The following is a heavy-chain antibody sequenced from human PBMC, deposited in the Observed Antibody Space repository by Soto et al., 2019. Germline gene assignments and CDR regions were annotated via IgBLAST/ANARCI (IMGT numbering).Heavy chain of an antibody. J-gene: IGHJ4*02. CDR1: GFSLSTSGMC. CDR3: ARMEKPYYYDSSGYFVY. V-gene: IGHV2-70*11. CDR2: IDWDDDK. Sequence: SGPTLVNPTQTLTLTCTFSGFSLSTSGMCVSWIRQPPGKALEWLARIDWDDDKYYSTSLKTRLTISKDTSKNQVVLTMTNMDPVDTATYYCARMEKPYYYDSSGYFVYWGQGTLVTVSS. D-gene: IGHD3-22*01.